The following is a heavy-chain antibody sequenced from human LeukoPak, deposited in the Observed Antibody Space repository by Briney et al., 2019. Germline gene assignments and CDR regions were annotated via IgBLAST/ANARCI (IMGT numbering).Heavy chain of an antibody. CDR2: IYYSGST. Sequence: SETLSLTCTVSGGSISSYYWSWIRQPPGKGLEWIGYIYYSGSTNYNPSLKSRVTISVDTSKNQFSLKLSSVTAADTAVYYCARNGFYGSGRPTLPTVMRGPWGQGTLVTVSS. CDR1: GGSISSYY. V-gene: IGHV4-59*08. J-gene: IGHJ5*02. D-gene: IGHD3-10*01. CDR3: ARNGFYGSGRPTLPTVMRGP.